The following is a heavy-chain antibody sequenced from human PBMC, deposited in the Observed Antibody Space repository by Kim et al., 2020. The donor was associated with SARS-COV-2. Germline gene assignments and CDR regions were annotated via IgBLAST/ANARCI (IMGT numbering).Heavy chain of an antibody. J-gene: IGHJ6*02. Sequence: SVKVSCKASGYTFTYRYLHWVRQAPGQALEWMGWITPFNGNTNYAQKFQDRVTITRDRSMSTAYMELSSLRSEDTAMYYCAHLTVTGTTSMDVWGQGTTVTVSS. D-gene: IGHD1-7*01. CDR1: GYTFTYRY. CDR3: AHLTVTGTTSMDV. CDR2: ITPFNGNT. V-gene: IGHV1-45*02.